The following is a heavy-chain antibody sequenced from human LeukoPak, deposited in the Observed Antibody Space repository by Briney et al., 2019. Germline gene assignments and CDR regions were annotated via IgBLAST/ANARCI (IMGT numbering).Heavy chain of an antibody. CDR2: IYYSGST. J-gene: IGHJ5*02. V-gene: IGHV4-31*03. CDR1: GGSISSGGYY. D-gene: IGHD4-17*01. Sequence: SETLSLTCTVSGGSISSGGYYWSWIRQHPGKGLEWIGYIYYSGSTYYNPSLKSRVTISVDTSKNQFSLKLSSVTAADTAVYYCARDSQLISYYGDYVGWFDPWGQGTLVTVSS. CDR3: ARDSQLISYYGDYVGWFDP.